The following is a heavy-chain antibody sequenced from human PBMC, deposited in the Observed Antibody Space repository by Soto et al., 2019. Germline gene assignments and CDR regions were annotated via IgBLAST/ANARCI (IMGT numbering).Heavy chain of an antibody. V-gene: IGHV1-3*01. D-gene: IGHD5-12*01. CDR1: GYTFTSYA. CDR3: ARGRADVDIVVPTDY. CDR2: INAGNGNT. J-gene: IGHJ4*02. Sequence: QVPLVQSGAEVKKPGASVKVSCKASGYTFTSYAMHWVRQAPGQRLEWMGWINAGNGNTKYSQKFQGRVTITRDTSASTACMELSSLRSEDTAVYYCARGRADVDIVVPTDYWGQGTLVTVSS.